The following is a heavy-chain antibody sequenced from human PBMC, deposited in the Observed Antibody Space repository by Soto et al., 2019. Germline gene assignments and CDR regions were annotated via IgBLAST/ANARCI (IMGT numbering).Heavy chain of an antibody. CDR1: GGSISSYY. V-gene: IGHV4-59*01. J-gene: IGHJ4*02. CDR2: IYYSGST. CDR3: ARERDSSGYYHLFDY. Sequence: PSETLSLTCTASGGSISSYYWSWIRQPPGKGLEWIGYIYYSGSTNYNPSRKSRVTIPVDTSKNQFSLKLSSVTAADTAVYYCARERDSSGYYHLFDYWGQGTLVTVSS. D-gene: IGHD3-22*01.